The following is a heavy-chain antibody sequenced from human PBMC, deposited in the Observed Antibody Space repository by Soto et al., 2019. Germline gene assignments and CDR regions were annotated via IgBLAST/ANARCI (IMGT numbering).Heavy chain of an antibody. CDR1: GYTFTSYD. D-gene: IGHD2-15*01. Sequence: QVQLVQSGAEVKKPGASVKVSCKASGYTFTSYDINWVRQATGQGLEWMGWMNPNSGNTGYAQKFQGRVTMTRNTSISTAYMELSSLRSEDTAVYYCAGVIRSGGSRRWDYWGQGTLVTVSS. CDR3: AGVIRSGGSRRWDY. J-gene: IGHJ4*02. CDR2: MNPNSGNT. V-gene: IGHV1-8*01.